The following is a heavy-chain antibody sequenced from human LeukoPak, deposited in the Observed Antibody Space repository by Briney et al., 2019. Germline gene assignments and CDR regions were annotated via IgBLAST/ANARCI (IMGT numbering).Heavy chain of an antibody. CDR3: ARQAHWVLFAFDI. J-gene: IGHJ3*02. Sequence: TSETLSLTCAVYGGSFSGYYWSWIRQPPGEGLEWIGEINHSGSTNYNPSLKSRVTISVDTSKNQFSLKLSSVTAADTAVYYCARQAHWVLFAFDIWGQGTMVTVPS. D-gene: IGHD7-27*01. CDR2: INHSGST. V-gene: IGHV4-34*01. CDR1: GGSFSGYY.